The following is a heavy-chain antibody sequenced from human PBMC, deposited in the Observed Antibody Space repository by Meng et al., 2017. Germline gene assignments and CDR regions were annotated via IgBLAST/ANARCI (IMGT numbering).Heavy chain of an antibody. Sequence: ASVKVSCKASGYTFTGYYMHWMRQAPGQGLEWMGRINPNSGGTNYAQKFQGRVTMTRDTSISTAYMELSRLRSDDTAVYYCAVSAQLEQPYYYYYYGMDVWGQGTTVTVSS. D-gene: IGHD1/OR15-1a*01. J-gene: IGHJ6*02. CDR2: INPNSGGT. CDR3: AVSAQLEQPYYYYYYGMDV. CDR1: GYTFTGYY. V-gene: IGHV1-2*06.